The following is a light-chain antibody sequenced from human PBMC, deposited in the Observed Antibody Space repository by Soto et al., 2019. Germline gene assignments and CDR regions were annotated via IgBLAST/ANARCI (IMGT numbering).Light chain of an antibody. CDR2: GAS. V-gene: IGKV3-15*01. CDR1: QNINNN. J-gene: IGKJ5*01. CDR3: QQYNNWPPT. Sequence: EILMTQSPATLSVSRGQIATLSWRASQNINNNHLAWYQQKPGQAPRLLIYGASNRATGVPARFSGSGSGTEFTLTISSLQSEDFVVYYCQQYNNWPPTFGQGTRLEIK.